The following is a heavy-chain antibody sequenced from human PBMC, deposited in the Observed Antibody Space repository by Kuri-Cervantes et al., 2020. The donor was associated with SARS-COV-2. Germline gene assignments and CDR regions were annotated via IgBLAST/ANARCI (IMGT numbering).Heavy chain of an antibody. J-gene: IGHJ6*02. Sequence: GESLKISCAASGFTFSSYDMHWVRQATGKGLEWVSAIGTAGDPYYPGSVKGRFTISRGNAKNSLYLQMNSLRAGDTAVYYCARDVSPSSSSDYYYYGMDVWGQGTTVTVSS. D-gene: IGHD6-6*01. V-gene: IGHV3-13*05. CDR2: IGTAGDP. CDR1: GFTFSSYD. CDR3: ARDVSPSSSSDYYYYGMDV.